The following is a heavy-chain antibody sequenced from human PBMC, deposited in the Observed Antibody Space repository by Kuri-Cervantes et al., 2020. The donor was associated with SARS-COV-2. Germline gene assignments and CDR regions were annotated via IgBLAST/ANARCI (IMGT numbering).Heavy chain of an antibody. CDR2: INPSGGST. CDR3: AREGIFGVVHQVAMRYYYMDV. D-gene: IGHD3-3*01. CDR1: GYTFTSNY. J-gene: IGHJ6*03. Sequence: ASVKVSCKASGYTFTSNYMHWVRQAPGQGLEWMGIINPSGGSTSYAQKFQGRVTMTRDTSTSTVYMELSSQRSEDTAVYYCAREGIFGVVHQVAMRYYYMDVWGKGTTVTVSS. V-gene: IGHV1-46*01.